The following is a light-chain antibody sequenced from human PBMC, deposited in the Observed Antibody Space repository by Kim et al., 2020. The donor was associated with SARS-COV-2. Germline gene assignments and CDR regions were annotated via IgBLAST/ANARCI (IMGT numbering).Light chain of an antibody. Sequence: QSVLTKPASVSGSPGQSITISCTGTSSNVGGYNYVSWYQQHPGKAPKLMIYDVGTRPSGVSDRFSGSKSGNTASLTISGLQTEDEADYYCSSYTTTTTRVFGGGTQLTVL. J-gene: IGLJ3*02. V-gene: IGLV2-14*03. CDR3: SSYTTTTTRV. CDR1: SSNVGGYNY. CDR2: DVG.